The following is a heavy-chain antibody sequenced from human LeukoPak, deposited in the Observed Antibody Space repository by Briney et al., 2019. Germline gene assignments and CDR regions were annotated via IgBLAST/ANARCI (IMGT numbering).Heavy chain of an antibody. D-gene: IGHD3-22*01. CDR1: GGSISSSSYY. Sequence: SETLSLTCTVSGGSISSSSYYWGWIRQPPGKGLEWIGSIYYSGSTYYNPSLKSRVTISVDTSKNQFSLKLSSVTAADTAVYYCARVWYDSSGYYYWNFDYWGQGTLVTVSS. CDR3: ARVWYDSSGYYYWNFDY. CDR2: IYYSGST. J-gene: IGHJ4*02. V-gene: IGHV4-39*07.